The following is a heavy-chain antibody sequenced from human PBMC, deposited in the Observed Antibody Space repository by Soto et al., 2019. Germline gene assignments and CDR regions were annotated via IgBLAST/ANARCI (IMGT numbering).Heavy chain of an antibody. CDR3: AHRATMTIFGLIIYNGIWFDP. CDR2: IYWDGDK. D-gene: IGHD3-3*01. CDR1: GFSLSTSGAA. J-gene: IGHJ5*02. V-gene: IGHV2-5*02. Sequence: QINLIESGPTLVKPTQTLTLTCTFSGFSLSTSGAAVGWVRQPPGRALEWLALIYWDGDKRYNASLGNRLTITKDTSMNLVVLTVTNVDPADTATYYCAHRATMTIFGLIIYNGIWFDPWGQGTRVIVSS.